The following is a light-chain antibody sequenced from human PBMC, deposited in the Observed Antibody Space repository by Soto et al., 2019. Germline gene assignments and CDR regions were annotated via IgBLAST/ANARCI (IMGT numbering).Light chain of an antibody. J-gene: IGKJ2*01. CDR3: QQYSSSPYT. Sequence: EIVLTQSPGTLSLSPGERATLSCRASQSVSSSSLAWYQQKPGQAPGLLIYGASDRATGIPDRFSGSGSGTDFTLTISRLEPEDFAVYYCQQYSSSPYTFGQGTKLEIK. CDR2: GAS. V-gene: IGKV3-20*01. CDR1: QSVSSSS.